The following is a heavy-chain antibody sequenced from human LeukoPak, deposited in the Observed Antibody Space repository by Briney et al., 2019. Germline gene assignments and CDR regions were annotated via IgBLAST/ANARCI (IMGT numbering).Heavy chain of an antibody. J-gene: IGHJ4*02. CDR3: AKSSPPPLRY. Sequence: GGSLRLSCAASGFTFSSYAMNWVRQAPGKGLDWVGHIKSKTDGETTDFAAPVKDRFTISRDDSKNTVFLQMNSLRAEDTAVYYCAKSSPPPLRYWGQGTLVTVSS. V-gene: IGHV3-15*01. CDR2: IKSKTDGETT. CDR1: GFTFSSYA.